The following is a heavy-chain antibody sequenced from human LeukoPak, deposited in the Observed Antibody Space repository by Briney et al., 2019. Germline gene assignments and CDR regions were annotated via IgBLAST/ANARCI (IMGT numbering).Heavy chain of an antibody. CDR2: IWYDGSNK. V-gene: IGHV3-33*01. CDR3: ARDSGYDSFDY. J-gene: IGHJ4*02. CDR1: GFTFSSYG. Sequence: GGPLKLSCAASGFTFSSYGRHGFGQPPAKGLGWVAVIWYDGSNKYYADSVKGRFTISRDNSKNTLYLQMNSLRAEDTAVYYCARDSGYDSFDYWGQGTLVTVSS. D-gene: IGHD5-12*01.